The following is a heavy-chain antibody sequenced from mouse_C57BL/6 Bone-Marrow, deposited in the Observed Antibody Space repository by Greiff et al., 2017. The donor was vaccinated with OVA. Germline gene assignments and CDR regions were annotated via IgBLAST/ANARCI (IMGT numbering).Heavy chain of an antibody. V-gene: IGHV1-26*01. CDR3: AREWTAVVATDYAMDY. CDR1: GYTFTDYY. Sequence: VQLQQSGPELVKPGASVKISCKASGYTFTDYYMNWVKQSHGKSLEWIGDINPNNGGTSYNQKFKGKATLTVDKSSSTAYMELRSLTSEDSAVYYCAREWTAVVATDYAMDYWGQGTSVTVSS. D-gene: IGHD1-1*01. CDR2: INPNNGGT. J-gene: IGHJ4*01.